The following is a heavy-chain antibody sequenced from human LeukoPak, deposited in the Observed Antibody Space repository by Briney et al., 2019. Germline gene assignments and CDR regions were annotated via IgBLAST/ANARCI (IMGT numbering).Heavy chain of an antibody. CDR1: GFTFDDYG. D-gene: IGHD3-9*01. V-gene: IGHV3-20*04. CDR3: ARVTGCVDY. CDR2: INWNGGST. Sequence: GTGGSLRLSCAASGFTFDDYGMSWVRQAPGKGLEWVSGINWNGGSTGYADSVKGRFTISRDNSKNTLYLQTNGLRAEDTAVYFCARVTGCVDYWGQGTLVTVSS. J-gene: IGHJ4*02.